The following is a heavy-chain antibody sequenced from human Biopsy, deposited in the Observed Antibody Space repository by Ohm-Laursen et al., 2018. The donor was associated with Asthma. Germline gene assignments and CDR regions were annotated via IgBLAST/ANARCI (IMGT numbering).Heavy chain of an antibody. D-gene: IGHD2/OR15-2a*01. CDR1: GVALSGYT. V-gene: IGHV1-58*01. Sequence: VKVSCNASGVALSGYTFEWVRQARGLGLEWIAWIVFASGATNYAQNFQDRLTVTRDMSAGSVSMELRGLSSTDTAVYYCAAGRTSLQGESLIRGQGTLVSVSS. CDR3: AAGRTSLQGESLI. CDR2: IVFASGAT. J-gene: IGHJ4*01.